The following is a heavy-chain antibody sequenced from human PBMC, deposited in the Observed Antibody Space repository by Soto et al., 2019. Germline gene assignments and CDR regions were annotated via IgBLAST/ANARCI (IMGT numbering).Heavy chain of an antibody. CDR3: ARDTGIAVAGSDAFDI. Sequence: GGSLRLSCAASGFTFSSYAMHWVRQAPGKGLEWVAVISYDGSNKYYADSVKGRFTISRDNSKNTLYLQMNSLRAEDTAVYYCARDTGIAVAGSDAFDIWGQGTMVTVSS. CDR1: GFTFSSYA. J-gene: IGHJ3*02. D-gene: IGHD6-19*01. CDR2: ISYDGSNK. V-gene: IGHV3-30*04.